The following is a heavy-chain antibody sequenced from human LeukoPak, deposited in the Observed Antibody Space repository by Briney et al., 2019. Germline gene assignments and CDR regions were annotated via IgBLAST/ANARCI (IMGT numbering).Heavy chain of an antibody. CDR3: ACRDDYVWGSYRNWFDP. J-gene: IGHJ5*02. CDR1: GFTFSSYA. D-gene: IGHD3-16*02. V-gene: IGHV3-23*01. Sequence: GGSLRLSCAASGFTFSSYAMSWVRQAPGKGPEWVSAISGSGGSTYYADSVKGRFTISRDNSKNTPYLQMNSLRAEDTAVYYCACRDDYVWGSYRNWFDPWGQGTLVTVSS. CDR2: ISGSGGST.